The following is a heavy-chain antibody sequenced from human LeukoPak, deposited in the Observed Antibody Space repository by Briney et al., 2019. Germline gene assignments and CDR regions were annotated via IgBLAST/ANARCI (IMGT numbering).Heavy chain of an antibody. J-gene: IGHJ3*02. Sequence: SGGSLRLSCAASGFTFDDYAMHWVRQAPGKGLEWVSGISWSGSNIGYADSVKGRFTISRDNAKNSLYLQMNSLRAEDTALYYCAKSPTKAPGAPRDAFDIWGPGTMVTVSS. CDR3: AKSPTKAPGAPRDAFDI. CDR1: GFTFDDYA. D-gene: IGHD1-26*01. CDR2: ISWSGSNI. V-gene: IGHV3-9*01.